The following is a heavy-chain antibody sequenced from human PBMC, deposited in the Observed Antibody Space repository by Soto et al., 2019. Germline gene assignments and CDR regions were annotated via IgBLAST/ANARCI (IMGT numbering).Heavy chain of an antibody. CDR1: GYTFTSYA. V-gene: IGHV1-3*01. J-gene: IGHJ5*02. CDR2: INAGNGNT. Sequence: AASVKVSCKASGYTFTSYAMHWVRQAPGQRLEWMGWINAGNGNTKYSQKFQGRVTITRDTSASTAYMELSSLRSEDTAVYYCARDPQYGSGSYYSWIWFDPWGQGTLVTVSS. D-gene: IGHD3-10*01. CDR3: ARDPQYGSGSYYSWIWFDP.